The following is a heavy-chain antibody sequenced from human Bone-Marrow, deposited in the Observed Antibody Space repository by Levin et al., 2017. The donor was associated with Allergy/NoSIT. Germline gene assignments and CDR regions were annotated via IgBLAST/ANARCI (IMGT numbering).Heavy chain of an antibody. CDR1: GFTFSSYW. D-gene: IGHD6-19*01. Sequence: GGSLRLSCAASGFTFSSYWMHWVRQAPGKGLVWVSRINSDGSSTTYADSVKGRFTISRDNAKNTLYLQMNRLRAEDTAVYYCARVGPSAVAPVGYWGQGTLVTVSS. J-gene: IGHJ4*02. CDR3: ARVGPSAVAPVGY. CDR2: INSDGSST. V-gene: IGHV3-74*01.